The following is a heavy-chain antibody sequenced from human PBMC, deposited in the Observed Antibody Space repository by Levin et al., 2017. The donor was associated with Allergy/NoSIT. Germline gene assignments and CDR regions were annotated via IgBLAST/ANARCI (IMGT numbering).Heavy chain of an antibody. CDR1: GGSITSSDW. Sequence: SQTLSLTCAVSGGSITSSDWWTWVRQPPGKALEWIGEIHHTGTTNYNPSLKSPVTLSVDKSRNQFSLTLSSVTAADTAVCYFARGVEYCSSTPCYFSTLRFDPWGQGNMVSVS. V-gene: IGHV4-4*02. D-gene: IGHD2-2*01. CDR2: IHHTGTT. CDR3: ARGVEYCSSTPCYFSTLRFDP. J-gene: IGHJ5*02.